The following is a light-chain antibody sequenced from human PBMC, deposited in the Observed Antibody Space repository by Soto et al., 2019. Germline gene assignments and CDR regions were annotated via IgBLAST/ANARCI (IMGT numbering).Light chain of an antibody. Sequence: QSALTQPRSVSGSPGQSVAISCTGTSSDVGGYNYVSWYRQHPGKAPKLILYDVSKWPSGVPDRFSGSKSGNTASLTISGLLAEDEADYYCCSYAGSYIVVIGGGTKLTVL. J-gene: IGLJ2*01. V-gene: IGLV2-11*01. CDR3: CSYAGSYIVV. CDR2: DVS. CDR1: SSDVGGYNY.